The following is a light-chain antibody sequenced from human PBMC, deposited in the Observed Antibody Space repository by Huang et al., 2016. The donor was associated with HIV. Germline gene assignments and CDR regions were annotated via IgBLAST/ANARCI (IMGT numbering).Light chain of an antibody. CDR2: AAS. Sequence: DIQMTQSPSSLSASVGDRVTITCRASQSISSYLNCYQQKPGKAPKLLSYAASSLHSGVPSRFSGSGSGTDVTLTISSLQPEDFATYYCQQSYSTPFTFGPGTKVEIK. CDR1: QSISSY. V-gene: IGKV1-39*01. J-gene: IGKJ3*01. CDR3: QQSYSTPFT.